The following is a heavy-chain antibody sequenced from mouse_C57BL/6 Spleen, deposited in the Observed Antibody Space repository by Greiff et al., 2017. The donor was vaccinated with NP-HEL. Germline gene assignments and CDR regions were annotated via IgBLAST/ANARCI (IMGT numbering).Heavy chain of an antibody. V-gene: IGHV1-18*01. D-gene: IGHD3-2*02. CDR3: ARDSSGYFDY. CDR1: GYTFTDYN. Sequence: VQLKQSGPELVKPGASVKIPCKASGYTFTDYNMDWVQQSHGKSLAWIGDINPNNGGTIYNQKFKGKATLTVDKSSSTAYMELRSLTSEDTAVYYCARDSSGYFDYWGQGTTLTVSS. CDR2: INPNNGGT. J-gene: IGHJ2*01.